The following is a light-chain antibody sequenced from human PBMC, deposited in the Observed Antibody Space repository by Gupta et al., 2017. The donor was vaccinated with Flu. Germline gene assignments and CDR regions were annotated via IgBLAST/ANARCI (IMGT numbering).Light chain of an antibody. CDR2: STS. J-gene: IGKJ2*03. Sequence: GATLSCSASQSISSDYLAWYQQKPGQAPRVLIYSTSTRATGIPDRFSGSGSGTDFTLTISRLEPEDFAVYYCQHSGTSLYSFGQGTKLE. CDR3: QHSGTSLYS. V-gene: IGKV3-20*01. CDR1: QSISSDY.